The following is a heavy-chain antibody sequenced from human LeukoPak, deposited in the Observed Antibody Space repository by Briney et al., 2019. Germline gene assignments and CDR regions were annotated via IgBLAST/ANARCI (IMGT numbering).Heavy chain of an antibody. J-gene: IGHJ4*02. Sequence: GGSLRLSCAASGFTFSTYAMSWVRQAPGKGLEWVSAISNSGGSTYHADSVKGRFTISRDNSKTTLFLQMNSLRAEDTAIYYCAKRYCSGGSCCPDYWGLGTLVTVSS. V-gene: IGHV3-23*01. CDR1: GFTFSTYA. CDR2: ISNSGGST. D-gene: IGHD2-15*01. CDR3: AKRYCSGGSCCPDY.